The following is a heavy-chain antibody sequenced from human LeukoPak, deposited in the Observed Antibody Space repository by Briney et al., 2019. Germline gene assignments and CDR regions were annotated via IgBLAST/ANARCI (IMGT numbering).Heavy chain of an antibody. D-gene: IGHD1-26*01. Sequence: PSETLSLTCIVSGGSISDHYCNWIRQPPGKGLEWIGYISSSGATKYNPSLKSRVTISVDTSKNQFSLKLDSVTAADTAVYYCARWTLRVGATRADAFDIWGQGTMVTVSS. V-gene: IGHV4-4*09. CDR3: ARWTLRVGATRADAFDI. CDR1: GGSISDHY. CDR2: ISSSGAT. J-gene: IGHJ3*02.